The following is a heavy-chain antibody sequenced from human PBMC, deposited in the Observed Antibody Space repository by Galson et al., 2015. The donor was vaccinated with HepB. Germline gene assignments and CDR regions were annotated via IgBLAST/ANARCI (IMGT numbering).Heavy chain of an antibody. J-gene: IGHJ3*02. CDR1: GFTFSSYA. CDR2: ISGSGGST. Sequence: SLRLSCADPGFTFSSYAMSWVRQAPGKGLEWVSGISGSGGSTYYADSVKGRFTISRDNSKNTLYLEMNSLRAEDTAVYYCAKEVAYELLASASDIWGQGTMVTVSS. CDR3: AKEVAYELLASASDI. V-gene: IGHV3-23*01. D-gene: IGHD2-2*01.